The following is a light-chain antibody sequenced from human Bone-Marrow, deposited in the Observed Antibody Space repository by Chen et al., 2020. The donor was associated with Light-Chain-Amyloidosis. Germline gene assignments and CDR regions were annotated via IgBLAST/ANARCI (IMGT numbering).Light chain of an antibody. Sequence: SYELTQPPSVSVFPGQTARITCSGDDLPTKYAYWYQQKPGQAPVLVIHRDTERPSGISERFSGSSSGTTATLTISGVQAEDEADYHCQSADSSGTYEVIFGEGTKLTVL. V-gene: IGLV3-25*03. CDR3: QSADSSGTYEVI. J-gene: IGLJ2*01. CDR2: RDT. CDR1: DLPTKY.